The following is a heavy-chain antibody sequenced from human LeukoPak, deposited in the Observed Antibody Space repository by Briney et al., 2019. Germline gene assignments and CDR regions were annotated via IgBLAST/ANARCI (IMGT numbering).Heavy chain of an antibody. CDR3: AREYYYDSSGYPFDY. J-gene: IGHJ4*02. D-gene: IGHD3-22*01. CDR1: GGTFSSYA. V-gene: IGHV1-69*13. Sequence: ASVKVSCKASGGTFSSYAISWVRQAPGQGLEWMGGIIPIFGTANYAQKFQGRVTITADESTSTAYMEPSSLRSEDTAVYYCAREYYYDSSGYPFDYWGQGTLVTVSS. CDR2: IIPIFGTA.